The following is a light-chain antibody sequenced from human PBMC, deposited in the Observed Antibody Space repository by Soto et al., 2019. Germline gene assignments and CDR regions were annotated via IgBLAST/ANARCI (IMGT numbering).Light chain of an antibody. CDR3: LLYYGGAWV. V-gene: IGLV7-43*01. Sequence: QTVVPQEHSLTVSPGGTVTLTCASSTGAVTSGYYPNWFQQKPGQAPRPLIYSTSDKHSWTPARFSGSLLGGKAALTLSGVQPEDEAEYYCLLYYGGAWVFGGGTKVTVL. CDR2: STS. CDR1: TGAVTSGYY. J-gene: IGLJ3*02.